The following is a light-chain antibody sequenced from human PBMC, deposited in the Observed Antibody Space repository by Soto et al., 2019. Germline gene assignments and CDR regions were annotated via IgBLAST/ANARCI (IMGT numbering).Light chain of an antibody. CDR3: SSYTSSNTLEV. CDR2: EVS. V-gene: IGLV2-8*01. Sequence: QSAPTQPPSASGSPGQSVTIPCTGTSSDVGDYNYVSWYQQHPGKVPKLLIYEVSKRPSGVPDRFSGSKSGNTASLTVSGLQAEDEADYYCSSYTSSNTLEVFGVGTKLTVL. CDR1: SSDVGDYNY. J-gene: IGLJ1*01.